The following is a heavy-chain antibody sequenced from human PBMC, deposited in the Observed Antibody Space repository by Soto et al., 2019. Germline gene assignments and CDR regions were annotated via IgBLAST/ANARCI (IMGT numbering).Heavy chain of an antibody. D-gene: IGHD3-10*01. J-gene: IGHJ6*02. CDR3: ARQGFGPLHGLVDV. Sequence: QVQLQESGPGLVKPSETLSLSCTVSGGSISSYYWSWFRQSPGKRMEWIGYVHHSWGSSYNPSLQSRVAISLATSKSQCSLKVTSVTATDTAVYYCARQGFGPLHGLVDVWGQGTTVTVSS. V-gene: IGHV4-59*08. CDR2: VHHSWGS. CDR1: GGSISSYY.